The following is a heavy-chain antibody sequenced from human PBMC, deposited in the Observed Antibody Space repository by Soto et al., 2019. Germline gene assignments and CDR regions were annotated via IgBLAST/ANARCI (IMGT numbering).Heavy chain of an antibody. Sequence: SETLSLTCAVYGGSFSGYYWSWIRQPPGKGLEWIGEINHSGSTNYNPSLKSRVTISVDTSKNQFSLKVSSVTAADTAVDYCARGGQRGNSYGYYYYYDMDVWGQGTTVTVSS. CDR2: INHSGST. J-gene: IGHJ6*02. D-gene: IGHD5-18*01. CDR3: ARGGQRGNSYGYYYYYDMDV. CDR1: GGSFSGYY. V-gene: IGHV4-34*01.